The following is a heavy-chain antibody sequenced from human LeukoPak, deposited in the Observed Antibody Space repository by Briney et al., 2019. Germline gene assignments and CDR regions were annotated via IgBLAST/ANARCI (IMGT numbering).Heavy chain of an antibody. Sequence: SGGSLRLSCAASGLTFSSYATHCVRHSPDKGRGGVEVISYDDSNRYYAESVKGRVTISCDNSKDTLYLQMNSLRAEDTAVYYCAREQGSGWCFHYWGEGTLVAVSS. V-gene: IGHV3-30-3*01. CDR2: ISYDDSNR. D-gene: IGHD6-19*01. CDR1: GLTFSSYA. J-gene: IGHJ4*02. CDR3: AREQGSGWCFHY.